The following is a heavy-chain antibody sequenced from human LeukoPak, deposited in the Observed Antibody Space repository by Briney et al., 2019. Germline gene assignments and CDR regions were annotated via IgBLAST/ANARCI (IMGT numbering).Heavy chain of an antibody. Sequence: GGSLRLSCAASGFTFSSYGMHWVRQAPGKGLEWVAFIRYDGSNKYYADSVKGRFTISRDNSKNTLYLQMNSLRAEDTAVYYCAKDRSRARYYYDSSGYCSDYWGQGTLVTVSS. CDR3: AKDRSRARYYYDSSGYCSDY. J-gene: IGHJ4*02. D-gene: IGHD3-22*01. CDR2: IRYDGSNK. V-gene: IGHV3-30*02. CDR1: GFTFSSYG.